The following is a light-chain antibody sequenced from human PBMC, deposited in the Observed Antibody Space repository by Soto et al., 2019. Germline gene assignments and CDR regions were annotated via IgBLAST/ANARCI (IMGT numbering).Light chain of an antibody. J-gene: IGKJ1*01. CDR2: GAS. CDR3: QQYYNWPRT. CDR1: QSLGSD. V-gene: IGKV3-15*01. Sequence: EIVMTQSPGTLSLSPGDTATLSCRASQSLGSDLAWYQQKPGQAPRLLIFGASARPTGIPVRISGSGSGTEFTLTISSLRYEDFAVYFCQQYYNWPRTFGQGTKVDIK.